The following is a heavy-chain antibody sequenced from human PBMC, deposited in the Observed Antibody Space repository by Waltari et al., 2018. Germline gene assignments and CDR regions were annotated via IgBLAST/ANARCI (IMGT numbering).Heavy chain of an antibody. Sequence: QAQLQELGPGQVKPSETLSFRCAVSGDSISTSTFYWGWVRQPPGKGLGWFGSFYYTGSKFHNPSLKSRLTLSMDTSNNHFSLSLTSVTAADTAVYYCVRQRSADFWSGYFDLWGQGTLVTVSS. D-gene: IGHD3-3*01. CDR3: VRQRSADFWSGYFDL. V-gene: IGHV4-39*01. J-gene: IGHJ4*02. CDR2: FYYTGSK. CDR1: GDSISTSTFY.